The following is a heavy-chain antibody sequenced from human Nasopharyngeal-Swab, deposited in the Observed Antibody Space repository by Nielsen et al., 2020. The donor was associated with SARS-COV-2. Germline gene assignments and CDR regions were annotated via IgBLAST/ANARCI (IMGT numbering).Heavy chain of an antibody. CDR3: ARHEGAGSGSFFDY. Sequence: RQAPGKGLEWIGYIYYSGSTNCNPSLKSRVTISVDTSKNQFSLKLSSVTAADTAVYYCARHEGAGSGSFFDYWGQGTLVTVSS. V-gene: IGHV4-59*08. D-gene: IGHD3-10*01. CDR2: IYYSGST. J-gene: IGHJ4*02.